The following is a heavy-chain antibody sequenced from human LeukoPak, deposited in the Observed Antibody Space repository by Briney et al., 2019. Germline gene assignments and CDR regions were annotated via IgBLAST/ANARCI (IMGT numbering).Heavy chain of an antibody. CDR3: ARELRWDEN. Sequence: ASVKVSCKASGYTFTSYDINWVRQAAGQGLEWMGYMNPNTGNTEYAQKFRGRVTITRDTSISTAYMELSSLRSEDTAVYYCARELRWDENWGQGTLVTVSS. D-gene: IGHD4-23*01. V-gene: IGHV1-8*01. CDR1: GYTFTSYD. CDR2: MNPNTGNT. J-gene: IGHJ4*02.